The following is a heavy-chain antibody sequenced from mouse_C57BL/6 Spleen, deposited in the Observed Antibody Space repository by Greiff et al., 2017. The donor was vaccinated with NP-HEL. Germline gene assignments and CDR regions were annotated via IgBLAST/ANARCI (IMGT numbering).Heavy chain of an antibody. V-gene: IGHV1-53*01. Sequence: QVQLKQPGTELVKPGASVKLSCTASGYTFTSYWMHWVKQRPGQGLEWIGNINPSHGGTNYTEKFKSKATLTVDKSSSTAYMQLSSLTSEDSAVYYCARGGYYGWFAYWGQGTLVTVSA. CDR3: ARGGYYGWFAY. J-gene: IGHJ3*01. D-gene: IGHD1-1*01. CDR1: GYTFTSYW. CDR2: INPSHGGT.